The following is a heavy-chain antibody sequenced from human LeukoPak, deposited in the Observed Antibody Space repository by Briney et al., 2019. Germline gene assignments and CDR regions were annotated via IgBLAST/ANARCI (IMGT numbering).Heavy chain of an antibody. D-gene: IGHD6-25*01. J-gene: IGHJ6*02. Sequence: PSETLSLTCAVSGGSISSGGYSWSWIRQPPGKGLEWIGYIYHSGSTYYNPSLKSRVTISVDTSKNQFSLKLSSVTAADTAVYYCARSRPGSPYYYGMDVWGQGTTVTVSS. CDR3: ARSRPGSPYYYGMDV. CDR1: GGSISSGGYS. V-gene: IGHV4-30-2*01. CDR2: IYHSGST.